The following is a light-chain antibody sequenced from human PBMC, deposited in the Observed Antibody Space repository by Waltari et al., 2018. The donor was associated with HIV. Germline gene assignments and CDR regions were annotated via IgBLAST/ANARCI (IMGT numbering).Light chain of an antibody. Sequence: EIVMTQSPATLSVSPGERVTLSCRASQSVSSNLAWYQQKPGQAPRLLIYGASTRATDIPARFSGSGSGTEFTLTISSLQSEDFAVYYCQQFNNWPRTFGQGTKLEIK. CDR3: QQFNNWPRT. CDR2: GAS. CDR1: QSVSSN. J-gene: IGKJ2*01. V-gene: IGKV3-15*01.